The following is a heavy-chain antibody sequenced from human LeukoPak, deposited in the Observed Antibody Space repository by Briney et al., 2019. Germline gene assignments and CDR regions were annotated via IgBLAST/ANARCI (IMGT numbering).Heavy chain of an antibody. D-gene: IGHD1-26*01. V-gene: IGHV4-34*01. Sequence: SETLSLTCAVYGGSFSGYYWSWIRQPPGKGLEWIGEINHSGSTNYNPSLKSRVTISVDTSRNQFSLKLSSVTAADTAVYYCARYSGSYGLDYWGQGTLVTVSS. J-gene: IGHJ4*02. CDR2: INHSGST. CDR3: ARYSGSYGLDY. CDR1: GGSFSGYY.